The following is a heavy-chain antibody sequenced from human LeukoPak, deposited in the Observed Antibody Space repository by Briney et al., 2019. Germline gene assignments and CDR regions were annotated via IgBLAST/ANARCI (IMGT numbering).Heavy chain of an antibody. CDR1: GFTFSSYG. J-gene: IGHJ4*02. V-gene: IGHV3-30*02. CDR2: IRYDGSNK. D-gene: IGHD3-3*01. CDR3: ANTGITIFGVVLDLDY. Sequence: PGGSLRLSCAASGFTFSSYGMHWVRQAPGKWLEWVAFIRYDGSNKYYADSVKGRFTISRDNSKNTLYLQMNSLRAEDTAVYYCANTGITIFGVVLDLDYWGQGTLVTVSS.